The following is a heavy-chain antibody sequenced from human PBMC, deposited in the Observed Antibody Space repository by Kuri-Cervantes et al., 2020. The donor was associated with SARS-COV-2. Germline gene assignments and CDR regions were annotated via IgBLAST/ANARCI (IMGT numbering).Heavy chain of an antibody. CDR3: ARDRSPPDCSGGSCRRGDAFDI. Sequence: SCAISGDSVSSNSAAWSWIRQSPSRGLEWLGRTYYRSKWYNDYAVSVKSRITINPDTSKNQFSLKLSSVTAADAAVYYCARDRSPPDCSGGSCRRGDAFDIWGQGTMVTVSS. V-gene: IGHV6-1*01. J-gene: IGHJ3*02. D-gene: IGHD2-15*01. CDR2: TYYRSKWYN. CDR1: GDSVSSNSAA.